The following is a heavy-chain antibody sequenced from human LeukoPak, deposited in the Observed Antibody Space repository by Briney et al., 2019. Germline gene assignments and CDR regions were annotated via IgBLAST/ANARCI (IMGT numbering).Heavy chain of an antibody. CDR1: GGSISSSRYY. V-gene: IGHV4-39*07. Sequence: PSETLSLTCAVSGGSISSSRYYWGWIRQPPGKGLEWIASFYFSGSTYYNPSLKSRVTISIDPSKNHFFLNLTSVTAADTAVYHCARGEPGLALLDDAFDVWGQGTVVTVSS. J-gene: IGHJ3*01. CDR2: FYFSGST. CDR3: ARGEPGLALLDDAFDV. D-gene: IGHD1-26*01.